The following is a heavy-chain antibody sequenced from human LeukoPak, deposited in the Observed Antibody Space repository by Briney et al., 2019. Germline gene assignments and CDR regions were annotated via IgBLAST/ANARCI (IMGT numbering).Heavy chain of an antibody. V-gene: IGHV3-23*01. D-gene: IGHD3-10*01. J-gene: IGHJ6*03. CDR1: GFTFSSYA. Sequence: PGGSLRLSCAASGFTFSSYAMSWVRQAPGKGLEWVSAISGSGGSTYYADSVKGRFTISRDNSKNTLYPQMNSLRAEDTAVYYCAKGGYYYGSGSYYNHYYYYMDVWGKGTTVTVSS. CDR3: AKGGYYYGSGSYYNHYYYYMDV. CDR2: ISGSGGST.